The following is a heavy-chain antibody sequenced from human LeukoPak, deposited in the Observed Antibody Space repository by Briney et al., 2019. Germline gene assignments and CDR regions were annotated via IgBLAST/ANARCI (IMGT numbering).Heavy chain of an antibody. J-gene: IGHJ6*02. CDR3: ARDRPSMIVVVASYYYYGMDV. V-gene: IGHV3-7*01. Sequence: LTGGSLRLSCAASGFTFSNYWMSWVRQAPGKGLEWVANIKQDGSEKYYVDSVKGRFTISRDNAKNSLYLQMNSLRAEDTAVYYCARDRPSMIVVVASYYYYGMDVWGQGTTVTVSS. D-gene: IGHD3-22*01. CDR1: GFTFSNYW. CDR2: IKQDGSEK.